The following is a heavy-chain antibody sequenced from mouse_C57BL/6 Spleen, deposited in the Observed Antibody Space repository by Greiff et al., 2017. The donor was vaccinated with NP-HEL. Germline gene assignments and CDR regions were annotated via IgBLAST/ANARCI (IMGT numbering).Heavy chain of an antibody. D-gene: IGHD2-4*01. CDR2: IYPGDGDT. Sequence: QVQLKESGAELVKPGASVKISCKASGYAFSSYWMNWVKQRPGKGLEWIGQIYPGDGDTNYNGKFKGKATLTADKSSSTAYMQLSSLTSEDSAVYFCARDDYDVRFAYWGQGTLVTVSA. J-gene: IGHJ3*01. CDR1: GYAFSSYW. V-gene: IGHV1-80*01. CDR3: ARDDYDVRFAY.